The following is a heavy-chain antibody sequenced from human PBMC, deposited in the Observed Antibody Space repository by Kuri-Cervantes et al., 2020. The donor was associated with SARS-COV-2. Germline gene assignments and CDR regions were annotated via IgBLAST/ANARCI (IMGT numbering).Heavy chain of an antibody. J-gene: IGHJ4*02. CDR3: ARGDCSSTSCLPFDY. D-gene: IGHD2-2*01. CDR2: INFNGRDT. V-gene: IGHV3-23*05. Sequence: LSLTCAASGFSFSNYAMTWVRQAPGKGLEWVSVINFNGRDTFYADSVKGRFTISRDNAKNTLYLQMNSLRVEDTAVYYCARGDCSSTSCLPFDYWGQGTLVTVSS. CDR1: GFSFSNYA.